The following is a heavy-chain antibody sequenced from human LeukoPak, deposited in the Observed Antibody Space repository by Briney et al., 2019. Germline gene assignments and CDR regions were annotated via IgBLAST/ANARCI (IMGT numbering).Heavy chain of an antibody. CDR3: AKNGDRGAYCSGGSCYPYYYMDV. J-gene: IGHJ6*03. CDR2: ISGSGGST. V-gene: IGHV3-23*01. Sequence: GGSLRLSCAASGFTFSSYGMSWVRQAPGKGLEWVSAISGSGGSTYYADSVKGRFTISRDNSKNTLFLQVNSLRAEDTAIYYCAKNGDRGAYCSGGSCYPYYYMDVWGKGTTVTISS. CDR1: GFTFSSYG. D-gene: IGHD2-15*01.